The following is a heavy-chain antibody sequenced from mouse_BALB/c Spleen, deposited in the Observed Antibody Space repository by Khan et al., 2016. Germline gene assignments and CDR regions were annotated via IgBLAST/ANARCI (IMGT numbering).Heavy chain of an antibody. CDR2: INYNKNI. CDR1: DDSITSGY. V-gene: IGHV3-8*02. Sequence: EVQLQESGPSLVKPSQTLSLTCSVTDDSITSGYWNWIRKFPGNKIEYMGYINYNKNIYYNPSLKSRISITRDTSKNQYYLQLNSVTPEDTATYYCARLSKLGYFDYWGQGTTLTVSS. CDR3: ARLSKLGYFDY. D-gene: IGHD4-1*01. J-gene: IGHJ2*01.